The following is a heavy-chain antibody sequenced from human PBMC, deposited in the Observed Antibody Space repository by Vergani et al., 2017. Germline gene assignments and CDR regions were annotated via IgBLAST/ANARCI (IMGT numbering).Heavy chain of an antibody. V-gene: IGHV1-58*01. J-gene: IGHJ6*02. D-gene: IGHD3-10*01. Sequence: QMQLVQSGPEVKKPGTSVKVSCKASGFTFTSSAVQWVRQARGQRLEWIGWIVVGSGNTNYAQKFQERVTITRDMSTSTAYMELSSLRSEDTAVYYCAALLWFGEGNYYGMDVWGQGTTVTVSS. CDR1: GFTFTSSA. CDR3: AALLWFGEGNYYGMDV. CDR2: IVVGSGNT.